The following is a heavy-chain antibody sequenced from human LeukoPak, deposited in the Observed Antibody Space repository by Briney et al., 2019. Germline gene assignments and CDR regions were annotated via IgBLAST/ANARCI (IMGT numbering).Heavy chain of an antibody. V-gene: IGHV4-59*01. CDR3: AREPARLRYMDV. CDR2: IYYSGST. Sequence: SETLSLTCTVSGGSISSYYWSWIRQPPGKGLEWIGYIYYSGSTNYNPSLKSRVTISVDTSKNQFSLKLSSVTAADTAVYYCAREPARLRYMDVWGKRTTVTVSS. D-gene: IGHD2-2*01. J-gene: IGHJ6*03. CDR1: GGSISSYY.